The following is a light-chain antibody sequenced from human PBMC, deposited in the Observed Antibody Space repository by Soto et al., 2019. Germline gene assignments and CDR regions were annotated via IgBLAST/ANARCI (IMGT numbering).Light chain of an antibody. J-gene: IGLJ3*02. V-gene: IGLV2-14*01. CDR1: GSDVGGYNF. Sequence: QSALTQPASVSGSPGQSITISCTGTGSDVGGYNFVSWYQQYPGKAPKLMIYEVNKRPSGVSNRFSGSKSGHTASLTISGLQAEDEADYYCSSFTTTITRVFGGGTQLTVL. CDR3: SSFTTTITRV. CDR2: EVN.